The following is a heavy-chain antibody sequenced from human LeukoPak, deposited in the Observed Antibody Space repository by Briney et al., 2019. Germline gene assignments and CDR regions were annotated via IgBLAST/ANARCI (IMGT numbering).Heavy chain of an antibody. J-gene: IGHJ3*02. CDR1: VFTFTTYA. V-gene: IGHV1-18*01. CDR2: ISTYNGDT. Sequence: GASVTVSFTTSVFTFTTYAISWVRQAQRLGLECMGWISTYNGDTNYAQNVQDRVTMTTDTSTSTTYLELRNLRSDDPAVYFCASYRHGAFDIWGQGTTITVSS. CDR3: ASYRHGAFDI. D-gene: IGHD1-14*01.